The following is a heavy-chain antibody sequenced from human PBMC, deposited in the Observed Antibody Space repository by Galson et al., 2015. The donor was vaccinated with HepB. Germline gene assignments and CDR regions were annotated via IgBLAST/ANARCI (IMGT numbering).Heavy chain of an antibody. CDR2: IDWDDDK. CDR3: ARTRGHSSTWHHHLDI. D-gene: IGHD6-13*01. Sequence: PALVKPTQTLTLTCTFSGFSLNTGGMSVSWIRQPPGKALEWLARIDWDDDKYYSTSLKTRLTISKDTSKNHVVLTMTNMDPVDTATYYCARTRGHSSTWHHHLDIWGQGTMVTVSS. J-gene: IGHJ3*02. V-gene: IGHV2-70*11. CDR1: GFSLNTGGMS.